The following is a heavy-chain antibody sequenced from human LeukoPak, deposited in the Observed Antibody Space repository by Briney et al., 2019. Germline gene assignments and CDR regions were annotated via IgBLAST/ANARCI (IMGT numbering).Heavy chain of an antibody. CDR2: ISSSSSYI. CDR1: GFTFSNYW. CDR3: AGAGYYDILTGYYHIGDYFDY. Sequence: PGGSLRLSCAASGFTFSNYWMHWVRQAPGKGLEWVSSISSSSSYIYYADSVKSRFTISRDNAKNSLYLQINSLRAEDTAVYYCAGAGYYDILTGYYHIGDYFDYWGQGTLVTVSS. D-gene: IGHD3-9*01. V-gene: IGHV3-21*01. J-gene: IGHJ4*02.